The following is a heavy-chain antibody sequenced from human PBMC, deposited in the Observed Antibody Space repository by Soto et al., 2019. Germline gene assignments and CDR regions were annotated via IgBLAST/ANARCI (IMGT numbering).Heavy chain of an antibody. CDR3: ARHPTYSSSWVPYYFDY. CDR1: GGSISSSSYY. J-gene: IGHJ4*02. Sequence: QLPLQESGPGLVKPSETLSLTCTVSGGSISSSSYYWGWIRQPPGKGLEWIGSIYYSGSTYYNPSLKSRVTISVDTSKNQFSLKLSSVTAADTAVYYCARHPTYSSSWVPYYFDYWGQGTLVTVSS. CDR2: IYYSGST. V-gene: IGHV4-39*01. D-gene: IGHD6-13*01.